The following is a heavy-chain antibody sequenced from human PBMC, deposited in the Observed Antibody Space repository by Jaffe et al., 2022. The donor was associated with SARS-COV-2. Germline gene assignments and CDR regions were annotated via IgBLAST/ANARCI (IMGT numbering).Heavy chain of an antibody. CDR2: IIPILGIA. CDR1: GGTFSSYT. CDR3: ARAFQEGTYCGGDCSDY. J-gene: IGHJ4*02. Sequence: QVQLVQSGAEVKKPGSSVKVSCKASGGTFSSYTISWVRQAPGQGLEWMGRIIPILGIANYAQKFQGRVTITADKSTSTAYMELSSLRSEDTAVYYCARAFQEGTYCGGDCSDYWGQGTLVTVSS. V-gene: IGHV1-69*02. D-gene: IGHD2-21*01.